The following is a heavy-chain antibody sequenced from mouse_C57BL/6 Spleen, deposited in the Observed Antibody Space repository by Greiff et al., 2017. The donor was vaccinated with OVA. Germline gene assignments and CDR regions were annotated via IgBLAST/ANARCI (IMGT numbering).Heavy chain of an antibody. Sequence: QVQLKQPGAELVMPGASVKLSCKASGYTFTSYWMHWVKQRPGQGLEWIGEIDPSDSYTNYTHKFKGKSTLTVDKSSSTAYMQLSSLTSEDSAVYYCARGRIRGYFDVWGTGTTVTVSS. J-gene: IGHJ1*03. V-gene: IGHV1-69*01. CDR1: GYTFTSYW. CDR2: IDPSDSYT. CDR3: ARGRIRGYFDV.